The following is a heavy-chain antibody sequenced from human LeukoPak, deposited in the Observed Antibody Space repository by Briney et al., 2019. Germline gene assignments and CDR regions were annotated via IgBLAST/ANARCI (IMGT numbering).Heavy chain of an antibody. Sequence: GRSLRLSCAASGFTFSSYGMHWVRQAPGKGLEWVAVIWYDGSNKYYADSVKGRFTISRDNSKNTLYLQMNSLRAEDTAVYYCARVGYPSAVYTTLDYWGQGTLVTVSS. J-gene: IGHJ4*02. V-gene: IGHV3-33*01. CDR3: ARVGYPSAVYTTLDY. CDR2: IWYDGSNK. D-gene: IGHD6-25*01. CDR1: GFTFSSYG.